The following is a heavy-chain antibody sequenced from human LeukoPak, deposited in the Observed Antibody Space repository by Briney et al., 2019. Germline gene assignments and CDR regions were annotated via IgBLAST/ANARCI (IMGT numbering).Heavy chain of an antibody. CDR2: MNPNSGNA. Sequence: GASVKVSCKASGYTFTSYDINWVRQATGQGLEWMGWMNPNSGNAGYPQKFQGRVTMTRNTSISTAYMELSSLRSEDTAVCYCARGSPFLRRGGGDYTDYWGQGTLVTVSS. V-gene: IGHV1-8*01. J-gene: IGHJ4*02. CDR1: GYTFTSYD. D-gene: IGHD3-3*01. CDR3: ARGSPFLRRGGGDYTDY.